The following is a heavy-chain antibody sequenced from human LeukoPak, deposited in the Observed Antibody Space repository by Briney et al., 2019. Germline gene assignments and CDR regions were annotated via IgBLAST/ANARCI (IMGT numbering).Heavy chain of an antibody. CDR1: GDSVSSGNYY. J-gene: IGHJ6*02. V-gene: IGHV4-61*01. CDR3: ARVQDVGYYYGMDV. D-gene: IGHD1-26*01. CDR2: IYYSGST. Sequence: PSETLSLTCTVSGDSVSSGNYYWSWIRQPPGKGLEWIAYIYYSGSTNYNPSLKSRVTISVDTSKNQFSLKLSSVTAADTAVYHCARVQDVGYYYGMDVWGQGTTVTVSS.